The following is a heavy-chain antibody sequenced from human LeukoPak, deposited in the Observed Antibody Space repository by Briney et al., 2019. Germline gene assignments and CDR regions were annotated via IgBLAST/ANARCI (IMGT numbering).Heavy chain of an antibody. J-gene: IGHJ6*02. CDR3: ARDGSPYDILTGYPYYYYGMDV. D-gene: IGHD3-9*01. CDR1: GGTFSSYA. Sequence: SVKVSCKASGGTFSSYAISWVRQAPGQGLEWMGGIIPIFGTANYAQKFQGRVTITADESTSTAYMELSSLRSEDTAVYYCARDGSPYDILTGYPYYYYGMDVWGQGTTVTVSS. CDR2: IIPIFGTA. V-gene: IGHV1-69*13.